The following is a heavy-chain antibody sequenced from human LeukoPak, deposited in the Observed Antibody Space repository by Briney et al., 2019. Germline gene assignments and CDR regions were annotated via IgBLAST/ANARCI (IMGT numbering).Heavy chain of an antibody. D-gene: IGHD4-17*01. Sequence: SETLSLTCTVSGGSITSHYWSWIRQSPGKRLEWIGYISYSGGTNYSPPLRRRVTISVDTSKNQVSLNLRSVIAADTAVYYCARGDSGDYFPFDYWGQGALVTVSS. CDR3: ARGDSGDYFPFDY. CDR2: ISYSGGT. V-gene: IGHV4-59*11. CDR1: GGSITSHY. J-gene: IGHJ4*02.